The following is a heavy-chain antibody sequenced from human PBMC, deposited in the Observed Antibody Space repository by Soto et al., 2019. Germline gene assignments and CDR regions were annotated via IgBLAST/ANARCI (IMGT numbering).Heavy chain of an antibody. CDR3: ARGALGSYYFDY. CDR1: GFTFNNYW. Sequence: EVQLVESGGGLFQPGGSLRLSCAASGFTFNNYWIPWVRQAPGKGLVWVSRIKYDATSTNYADSVKGRFSISRDNAKNTVYLQMSSLRGDDTAVYYCARGALGSYYFDYWGQGTLVTVSS. J-gene: IGHJ4*02. D-gene: IGHD3-16*01. CDR2: IKYDATST. V-gene: IGHV3-74*01.